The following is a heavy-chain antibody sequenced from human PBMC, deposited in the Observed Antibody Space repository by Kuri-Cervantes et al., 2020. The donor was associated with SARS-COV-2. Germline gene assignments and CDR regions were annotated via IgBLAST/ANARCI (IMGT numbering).Heavy chain of an antibody. CDR2: IYYSGST. Sequence: CTVTGGSSSSSSYYWGWIRQPPGKGLEWGGSIYYSGSTYYNPSLKSRVTISVDTSKNQFSLKLSSVTAADTAVYYCARRGAVAGTVPFFDYWGQGTLVTVSS. CDR1: GGSSSSSSYY. CDR3: ARRGAVAGTVPFFDY. D-gene: IGHD6-19*01. J-gene: IGHJ4*02. V-gene: IGHV4-39*01.